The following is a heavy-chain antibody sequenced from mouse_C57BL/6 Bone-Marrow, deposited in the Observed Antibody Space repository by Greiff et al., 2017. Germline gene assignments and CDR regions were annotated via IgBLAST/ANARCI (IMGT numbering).Heavy chain of an antibody. CDR1: GYAFTNYL. J-gene: IGHJ2*01. CDR3: ARKGRGEGSSEDY. Sequence: QVQLQQSGAELVRPGTSVKVSCKASGYAFTNYLIEWVKQRPGQGLEWIGVINPGSGGTNYNEKFKGKATLTADKSSSTAYMQLSSLTSEDSAVYFCARKGRGEGSSEDYWGQGTTLTVSS. V-gene: IGHV1-54*01. CDR2: INPGSGGT. D-gene: IGHD1-1*01.